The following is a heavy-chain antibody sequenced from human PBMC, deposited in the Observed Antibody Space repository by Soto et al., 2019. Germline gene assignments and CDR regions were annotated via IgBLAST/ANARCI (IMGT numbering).Heavy chain of an antibody. CDR2: ISSSSSTI. CDR3: ARDGHCISTSCYDYYYYYGMDV. CDR1: GFTFSSYS. J-gene: IGHJ6*02. V-gene: IGHV3-48*01. D-gene: IGHD2-2*01. Sequence: HPGGSLRLSCAASGFTFSSYSMNWVRQAPGKGLEWVSYISSSSSTIYYADSVKGRFTISRDNSKNTLYLQMNSLRAEDTAVYYCARDGHCISTSCYDYYYYYGMDVWGHGTTVTVSS.